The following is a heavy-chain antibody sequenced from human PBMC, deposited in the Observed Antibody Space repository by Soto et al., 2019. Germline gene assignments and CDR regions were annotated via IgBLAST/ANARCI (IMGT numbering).Heavy chain of an antibody. CDR2: ICDDGGNK. Sequence: QVQLVESGGSVVQPGRSLRLSCEASGFTFSSYAMHWVRQAPGKGLEWVAVICDDGGNKVYADSVKGRSIISRDNSKNTVSRQMNSLRVEDTAVYYCARDGHSSTWYELDHWGQGTLVTVSS. J-gene: IGHJ4*02. V-gene: IGHV3-33*01. CDR3: ARDGHSSTWYELDH. CDR1: GFTFSSYA. D-gene: IGHD6-13*01.